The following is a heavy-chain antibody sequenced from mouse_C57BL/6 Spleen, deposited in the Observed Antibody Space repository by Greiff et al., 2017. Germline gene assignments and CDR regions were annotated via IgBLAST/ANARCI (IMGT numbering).Heavy chain of an antibody. J-gene: IGHJ2*01. CDR1: GYSITSGYY. D-gene: IGHD2-4*01. V-gene: IGHV3-6*01. Sequence: EVQLQESGPGLVKPSQSLSLTCSVTGYSITSGYYWNWIRQFPGNKLEWMGYISYDGSNNYNPSLKNRISITRDTSKNQFFLKLNSVTTEDTATYDCARDRGYYDDFDYWGQGTTLTVSS. CDR2: ISYDGSN. CDR3: ARDRGYYDDFDY.